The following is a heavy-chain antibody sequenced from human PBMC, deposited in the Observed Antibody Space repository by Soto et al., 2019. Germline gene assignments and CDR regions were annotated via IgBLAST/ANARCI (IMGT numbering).Heavy chain of an antibody. Sequence: LRLSCAASGFTFSGSSMHWVRQASGKGLEWVGRIRGKTDTYATAYAAPVRGRFTISRDDSKNTAYLQMNSLKTEDTAVYFCTKRIGAYAMDVWGQGTTVTVSS. CDR1: GFTFSGSS. V-gene: IGHV3-73*01. J-gene: IGHJ6*02. CDR3: TKRIGAYAMDV. D-gene: IGHD6-13*01. CDR2: IRGKTDTYAT.